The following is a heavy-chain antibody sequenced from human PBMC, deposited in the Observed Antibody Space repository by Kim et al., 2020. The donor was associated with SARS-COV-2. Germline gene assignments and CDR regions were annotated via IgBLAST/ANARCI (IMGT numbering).Heavy chain of an antibody. V-gene: IGHV3-53*01. J-gene: IGHJ4*02. D-gene: IGHD3-10*01. CDR1: GFTVSSNY. Sequence: GGSLRLSCAASGFTVSSNYMSWVRQAPGKGLEWVAVIYSGGSTYYEDSVKGRFTISRDNYKNTLKLQMNSRRAEDTAVYYCARGAPLLWFGDWGQGTLVTVSS. CDR2: IYSGGST. CDR3: ARGAPLLWFGD.